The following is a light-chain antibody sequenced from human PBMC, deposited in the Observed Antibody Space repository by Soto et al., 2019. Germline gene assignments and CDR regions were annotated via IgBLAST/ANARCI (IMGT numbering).Light chain of an antibody. J-gene: IGKJ1*01. CDR2: GAS. Sequence: EIVLTQSPATLSLSPGERATLSCRASQSVTSTYLAWYQQKPGQPPRLLIYGASSRATGIPDRFSGSGSVTDFTLTISRLATEDFAVYYCQQYVSSPMTFGQGTKVEIK. CDR3: QQYVSSPMT. V-gene: IGKV3-20*01. CDR1: QSVTSTY.